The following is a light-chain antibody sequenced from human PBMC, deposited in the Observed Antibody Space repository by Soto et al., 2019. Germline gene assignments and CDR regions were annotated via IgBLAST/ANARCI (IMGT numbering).Light chain of an antibody. J-gene: IGKJ4*01. CDR3: QQYGSSPPLT. V-gene: IGKV3-15*01. Sequence: EIVMTQSPATLSVSPGERATFSCRASQSVSRNLVWYQQKPGQAPRLLIYAASTRAAGIPARFSGSGSGTDFTLTISRLEPEDFAVYYCQQYGSSPPLTFGGGTKVDIK. CDR2: AAS. CDR1: QSVSRN.